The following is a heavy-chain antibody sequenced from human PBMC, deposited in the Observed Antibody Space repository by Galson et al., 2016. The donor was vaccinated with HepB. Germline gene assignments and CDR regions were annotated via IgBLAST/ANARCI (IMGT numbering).Heavy chain of an antibody. V-gene: IGHV3-33*01. Sequence: SLRLSCAASGFTFSSCAMHWVRQAPGKGLEWVAVIWYDGSKKYYADSVKGRFTISRDNSQNTLYLQMNSLRAEETAFSYCARDAVGYCSSTTCYPDYWGQGTLVTVSS. J-gene: IGHJ4*02. D-gene: IGHD2-2*01. CDR2: IWYDGSKK. CDR3: ARDAVGYCSSTTCYPDY. CDR1: GFTFSSCA.